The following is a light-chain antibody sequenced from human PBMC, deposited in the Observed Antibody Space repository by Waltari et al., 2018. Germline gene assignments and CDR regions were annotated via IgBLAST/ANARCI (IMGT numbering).Light chain of an antibody. CDR1: SNYIGSYNS. CDR2: EAN. V-gene: IGLV2-23*01. J-gene: IGLJ1*01. Sequence: QSALTQPASVSGSPGQSITISCTGASNYIGSYNSVSWYQQHPGRAPKLMIYEANKPPSGFSHRFSASRSGNTASLTISGLHAEDDADYYCCSYGGPSIYVFGNATRVTV. CDR3: CSYGGPSIYV.